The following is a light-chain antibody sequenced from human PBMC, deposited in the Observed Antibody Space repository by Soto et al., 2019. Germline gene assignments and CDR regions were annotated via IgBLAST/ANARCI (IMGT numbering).Light chain of an antibody. Sequence: EIVLTQSPGTLSLSPGERATLSCRASQSVSSSYLAWYQQKPGQAPSLLIYGASSSATGIPDRFSGSGSGTDFTLTISSLEPEDFGVYYCQQYGSSPVTFGPGTKVDIK. CDR3: QQYGSSPVT. J-gene: IGKJ3*01. CDR1: QSVSSSY. V-gene: IGKV3-20*01. CDR2: GAS.